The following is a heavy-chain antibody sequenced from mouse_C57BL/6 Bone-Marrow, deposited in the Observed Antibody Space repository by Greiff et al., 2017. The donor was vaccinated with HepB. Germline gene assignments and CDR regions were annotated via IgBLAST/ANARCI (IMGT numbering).Heavy chain of an antibody. J-gene: IGHJ4*01. CDR1: GYTFTGYW. D-gene: IGHD1-1*01. CDR2: ILPGSGST. Sequence: QVQLQQSGAELMKPGASVKLSCKATGYTFTGYWIEWVKQRPGHGLEWIGEILPGSGSTNYNEKFKGNATFTADTSSNTAYMQLSSLTTEDSSIYYCASPSYGSSPYYAMDYWGQGTSVTVSS. CDR3: ASPSYGSSPYYAMDY. V-gene: IGHV1-9*01.